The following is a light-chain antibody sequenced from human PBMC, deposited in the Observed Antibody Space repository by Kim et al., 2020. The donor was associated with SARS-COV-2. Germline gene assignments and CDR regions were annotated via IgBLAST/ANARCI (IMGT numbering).Light chain of an antibody. CDR3: QVWDSGSWV. V-gene: IGLV3-9*01. J-gene: IGLJ3*02. CDR2: KDS. CDR1: NIQTLN. Sequence: SVVLGQTARLTCGGNNIQTLNVHWYRQKPGQAPVLVMSKDSKRPSGIPERFSGSNSGNTATLTISTAQADDEADYYCQVWDSGSWVFGGGTKVTVL.